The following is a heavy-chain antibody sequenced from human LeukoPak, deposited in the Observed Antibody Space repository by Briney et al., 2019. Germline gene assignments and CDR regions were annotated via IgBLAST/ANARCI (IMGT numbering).Heavy chain of an antibody. Sequence: ASVKVSCKASGYTFTGYYMHWVRQAPGQGLEWMGWINPNSGGTNYAQKFQGGVTMTRDTSISTAYMELSRLRSDDTAVYYCARDLTRLTIFGVVGEGPKANDPWGQGTLVTVSS. CDR1: GYTFTGYY. CDR3: ARDLTRLTIFGVVGEGPKANDP. CDR2: INPNSGGT. V-gene: IGHV1-2*02. J-gene: IGHJ5*02. D-gene: IGHD3-3*01.